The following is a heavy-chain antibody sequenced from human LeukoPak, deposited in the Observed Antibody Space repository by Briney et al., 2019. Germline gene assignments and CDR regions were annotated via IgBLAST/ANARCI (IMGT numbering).Heavy chain of an antibody. CDR1: GFTFSNYW. J-gene: IGHJ4*02. D-gene: IGHD5-24*01. Sequence: GGSLRLSCAASGFTFSNYWMHWVRQAPGKGLVWVSRINSDGRSTNYADSVEGRFTISRDNAKNTLYLQMNSLRAEDTAVYYCASQRWLQSSFDYWGQGTLVTVSS. CDR2: INSDGRST. CDR3: ASQRWLQSSFDY. V-gene: IGHV3-74*01.